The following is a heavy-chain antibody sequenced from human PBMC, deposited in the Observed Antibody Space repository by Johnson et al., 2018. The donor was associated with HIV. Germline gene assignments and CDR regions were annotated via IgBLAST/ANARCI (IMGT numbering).Heavy chain of an antibody. CDR3: ATVYDDILTGYYYDAFDI. CDR2: ILYDGSNK. D-gene: IGHD3-9*01. V-gene: IGHV3-30-3*01. CDR1: GFTFSSYA. Sequence: QVQLVESGGGVVQPGRSLRLSCAASGFTFSSYAMYWVRQAPGKGLEWVAGILYDGSNKYHADSVKGRFTISRDNSKNTLYLQMNSLRAEDTALYYCATVYDDILTGYYYDAFDIWGQGTLVTVSS. J-gene: IGHJ3*02.